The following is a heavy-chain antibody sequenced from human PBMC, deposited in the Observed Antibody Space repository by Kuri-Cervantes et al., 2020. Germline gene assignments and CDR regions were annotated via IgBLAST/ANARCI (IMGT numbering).Heavy chain of an antibody. V-gene: IGHV3-21*01. CDR2: ISSSISYI. Sequence: GGSLRLSCAASGFTFSSYAMSWVRQAPGKGLEWVSSISSSISYIYYADSVKGRFTISRDNAKNSLYLQMNSLRAEDTAVYYCARERDDFWSGYYTWAGDYYYYGMDVWGQGTTVTVSS. D-gene: IGHD3-3*01. CDR3: ARERDDFWSGYYTWAGDYYYYGMDV. J-gene: IGHJ6*02. CDR1: GFTFSSYA.